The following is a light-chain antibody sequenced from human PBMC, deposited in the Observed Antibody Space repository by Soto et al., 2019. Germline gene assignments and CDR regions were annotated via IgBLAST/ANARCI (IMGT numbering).Light chain of an antibody. CDR2: GAS. V-gene: IGKV3-15*01. Sequence: EIVMTQSPATLSVSQGERATLSCRASQSVSSNLAWYQQKPGQAPRLLIYGASTRATGIPARFSGSGSGTEFTLTISSLQSEDFAVYYCQQYNNWPPKFGQGTKV. CDR3: QQYNNWPPK. CDR1: QSVSSN. J-gene: IGKJ1*01.